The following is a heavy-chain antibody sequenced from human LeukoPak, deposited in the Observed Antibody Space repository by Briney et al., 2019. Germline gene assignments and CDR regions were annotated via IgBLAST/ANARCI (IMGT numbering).Heavy chain of an antibody. D-gene: IGHD6-13*01. CDR1: GGTFSSYA. CDR2: IIPIFGTA. J-gene: IGHJ6*03. Sequence: ASVKVSCKASGGTFSSYAISWVRQAPRQGLEWMGGIIPIFGTANYAQRFQGRVTITADESTSTAYMELRSLRSDDTAVYYCARDRHIAAAVYYYYMDVWGQGTLVTVSS. V-gene: IGHV1-69*13. CDR3: ARDRHIAAAVYYYYMDV.